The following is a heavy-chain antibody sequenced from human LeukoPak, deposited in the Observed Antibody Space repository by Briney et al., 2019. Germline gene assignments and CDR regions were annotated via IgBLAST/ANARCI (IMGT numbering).Heavy chain of an antibody. CDR3: ARVKGSGSYDY. V-gene: IGHV4-39*07. CDR1: GGSISSSSYY. J-gene: IGHJ4*02. CDR2: IYYSRST. D-gene: IGHD3-10*01. Sequence: SETLSLTCTVSGGSISSSSYYWGWIRQPPGKGLEWIGSIYYSRSTYYNPSLKSRVTISVDTSKNQFSLKLSSVTAADTAVYYCARVKGSGSYDYWGQGTLVTVSS.